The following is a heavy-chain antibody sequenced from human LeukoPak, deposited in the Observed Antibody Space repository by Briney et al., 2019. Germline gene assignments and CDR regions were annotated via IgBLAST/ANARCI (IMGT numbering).Heavy chain of an antibody. J-gene: IGHJ6*03. D-gene: IGHD4-17*01. CDR1: GFTFSSYE. CDR2: ISSSGSTI. CDR3: ARESDYGDYVPTKYYYYYMDV. Sequence: GGSLRLSCAASGFTFSSYEMNWVRQAPGKGLEWVSYISSSGSTIYYADSVKGRFTISRDNAKNSLYLQMNSLRAEDTALYYCARESDYGDYVPTKYYYYYMDVWGKGTTVTVSS. V-gene: IGHV3-48*03.